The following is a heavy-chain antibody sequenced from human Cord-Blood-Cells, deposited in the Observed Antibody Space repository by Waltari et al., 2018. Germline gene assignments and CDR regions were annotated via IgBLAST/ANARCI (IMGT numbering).Heavy chain of an antibody. CDR3: ARAIVVVPAAILGYYYYMDV. D-gene: IGHD2-2*02. CDR1: GGSVSSGSYY. CDR2: IYYSGNT. J-gene: IGHJ6*03. V-gene: IGHV4-61*01. Sequence: QVQLQESGPGLVKPSETLSLTCTVSGGSVSSGSYYWSCIRQPPGKGLELIGYIYYSGNTNYHPSLKSRVTISVDTSRNPFSLKLSSVTAADTAVYYCARAIVVVPAAILGYYYYMDVWGKGTTVTVSS.